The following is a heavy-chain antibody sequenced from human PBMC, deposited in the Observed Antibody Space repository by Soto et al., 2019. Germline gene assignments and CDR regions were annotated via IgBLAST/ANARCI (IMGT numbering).Heavy chain of an antibody. V-gene: IGHV4-30-4*01. Sequence: QVQLQESGPGLVKPSQTLSLTCTVSGGSISSGDYYWSWIRQPPGKGLEWIGYIYYSGSTYYNPSLKSRVTVSVDTSKHPFSLELSSVTAADTAVYYCARARITLVRGVIINNWFDPWGQGTLVTVSS. CDR3: ARARITLVRGVIINNWFDP. CDR1: GGSISSGDYY. J-gene: IGHJ5*02. CDR2: IYYSGST. D-gene: IGHD3-10*01.